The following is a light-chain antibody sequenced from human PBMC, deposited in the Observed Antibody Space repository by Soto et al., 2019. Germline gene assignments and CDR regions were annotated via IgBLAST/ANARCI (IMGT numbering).Light chain of an antibody. CDR2: DVS. CDR1: SSDVGAYNY. V-gene: IGLV2-14*01. J-gene: IGLJ1*01. Sequence: QSVLTQPASVSGSPGQSITISCTGTSSDVGAYNYDSWYQQYPGEAPKVIIYDVSHRPAGVSNRFSGSKSGNTASLTISGLQTQDEADYYCSSYTIATTEVFGTGTKLTVL. CDR3: SSYTIATTEV.